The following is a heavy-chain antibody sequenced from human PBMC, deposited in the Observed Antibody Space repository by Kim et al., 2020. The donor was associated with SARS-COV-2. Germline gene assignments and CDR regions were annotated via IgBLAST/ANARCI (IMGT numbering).Heavy chain of an antibody. CDR1: GFTFSSYG. J-gene: IGHJ4*02. D-gene: IGHD3-10*01. V-gene: IGHV3-30*18. Sequence: GGSLRLSCAASGFTFSSYGMHWVRQAPGKGLEWVAVISYDGSNKYYADSVKGRFTISRDNSKNTLYLQMNSLRAEDTAVYYCAKDHRLRGVIGMWGQGTLVTVSS. CDR3: AKDHRLRGVIGM. CDR2: ISYDGSNK.